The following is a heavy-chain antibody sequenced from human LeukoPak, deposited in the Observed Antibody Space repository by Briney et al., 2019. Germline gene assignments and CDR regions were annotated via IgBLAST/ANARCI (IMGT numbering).Heavy chain of an antibody. CDR1: GFTFSSYA. J-gene: IGHJ4*02. CDR2: ISSDGNNQ. D-gene: IGHD2-8*01. CDR3: ARDIEMVGFDY. Sequence: PGGSLRLSYAASGFTFSSYAMHWVRQAPGKGLEWVAVISSDGNNQYYADFVKGRFTISRDNFKNTEYLQMNSLRVEDTAVYYCARDIEMVGFDYWGQGTLVTVSS. V-gene: IGHV3-30-3*01.